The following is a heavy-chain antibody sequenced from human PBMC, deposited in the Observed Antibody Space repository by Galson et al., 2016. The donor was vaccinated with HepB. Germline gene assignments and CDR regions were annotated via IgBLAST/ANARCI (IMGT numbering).Heavy chain of an antibody. D-gene: IGHD3-10*01. V-gene: IGHV3-23*01. CDR3: AKYFLSGTYYNFDY. CDR1: GFTFRSYG. J-gene: IGHJ4*02. CDR2: ISGTGGNT. Sequence: SLRLSCAGSGFTFRSYGMHWVRQAPGKGLEWVASISGTGGNTFYTDSVRGRFTISRDNSKNTLYLQMFNLRAEDTAVYFCAKYFLSGTYYNFDYWGQGALVTVSS.